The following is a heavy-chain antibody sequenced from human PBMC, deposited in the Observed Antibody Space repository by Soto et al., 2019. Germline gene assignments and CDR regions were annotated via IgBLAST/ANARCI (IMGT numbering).Heavy chain of an antibody. J-gene: IGHJ4*02. CDR1: GFTVSSNY. CDR2: IYSGGST. Sequence: HPGGSLRLSCAASGFTVSSNYMSWVRQAPGKGLEWVSVIYSGGSTYYADSVKGRFTISRDNSKNTLYLQMNSLRAEDTAVYYCARERTYYYGSGSQYYFDYWGQGTLVTVSS. D-gene: IGHD3-10*01. CDR3: ARERTYYYGSGSQYYFDY. V-gene: IGHV3-53*01.